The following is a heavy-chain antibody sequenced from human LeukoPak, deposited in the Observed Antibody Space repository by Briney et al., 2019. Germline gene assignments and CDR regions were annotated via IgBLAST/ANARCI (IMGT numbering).Heavy chain of an antibody. V-gene: IGHV1-24*01. Sequence: ASVKVSCKVSRYTLTELSMHWVRQAPGKGLEWMGGFDPEDGETIYAQKFQGRVTMTEDTSTDTAYMELSSLRSEDTAVYYCATGHRDYDFWSGYYGFDYWGQGTLVTVSS. CDR1: RYTLTELS. D-gene: IGHD3-3*01. J-gene: IGHJ4*02. CDR3: ATGHRDYDFWSGYYGFDY. CDR2: FDPEDGET.